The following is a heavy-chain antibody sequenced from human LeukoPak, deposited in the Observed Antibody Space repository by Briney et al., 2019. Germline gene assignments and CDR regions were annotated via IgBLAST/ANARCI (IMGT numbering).Heavy chain of an antibody. CDR1: GFTFDDYA. Sequence: GGSLRLSCAASGFTFDDYAMHWVRQAPGKGLEWVSGISWNGGSIAYADSVKGRSTISRDNAKNSLYLQMNSLRAEDMAFYYCAKAAGYSSSSNAFDIWGQGTMVTVSS. J-gene: IGHJ3*02. CDR3: AKAAGYSSSSNAFDI. CDR2: ISWNGGSI. D-gene: IGHD6-6*01. V-gene: IGHV3-9*03.